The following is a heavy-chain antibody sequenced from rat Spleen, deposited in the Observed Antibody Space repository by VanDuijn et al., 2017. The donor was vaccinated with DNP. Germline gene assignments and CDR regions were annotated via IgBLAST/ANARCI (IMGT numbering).Heavy chain of an antibody. V-gene: IGHV2-63*01. CDR2: IWYDGDT. CDR1: GFSLISYT. D-gene: IGHD1-12*02. J-gene: IGHJ4*01. CDR3: TRDEVDYYDGGYYPTMDA. Sequence: QVQLKETGPGLVQPSQTLSLTCTVSGFSLISYTVSWVRQPSGRGPEWMGRIWYDGDTAYNSALKSRLSISRDTSKNQVFLKMNSLQTNDTGTYYCTRDEVDYYDGGYYPTMDAWGQGTSVTVSS.